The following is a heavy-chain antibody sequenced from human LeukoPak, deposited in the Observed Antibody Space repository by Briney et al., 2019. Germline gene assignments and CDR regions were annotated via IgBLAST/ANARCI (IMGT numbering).Heavy chain of an antibody. CDR1: GFTFSSNE. CDR3: ARDSSAWRRAGFTY. D-gene: IGHD6-19*01. J-gene: IGHJ4*02. CDR2: IGSDGSAI. Sequence: GGSLRLSCTASGFTFSSNEMVWVRQAPGKGLEWLSYIGSDGSAIYYADSVKGRFTISRDNAENSLYLQMNSLRAEDTAVYYCARDSSAWRRAGFTYWGQGTLVTVSS. V-gene: IGHV3-48*03.